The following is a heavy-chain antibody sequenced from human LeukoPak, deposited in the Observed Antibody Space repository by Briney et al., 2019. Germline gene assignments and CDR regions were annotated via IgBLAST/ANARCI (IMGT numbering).Heavy chain of an antibody. CDR2: IYYSGTT. Sequence: PSETLSLTCTVSGGSISSYYWSWIRQPPGKGLEWIGSIYYSGTTNYNPSLKTRVTISVDTSKNQFSLKPSSVTAADTAMYFCARDMESGSTRGRAFNIWGQGTMVTVSS. J-gene: IGHJ3*02. V-gene: IGHV4-59*01. CDR1: GGSISSYY. CDR3: ARDMESGSTRGRAFNI. D-gene: IGHD1-26*01.